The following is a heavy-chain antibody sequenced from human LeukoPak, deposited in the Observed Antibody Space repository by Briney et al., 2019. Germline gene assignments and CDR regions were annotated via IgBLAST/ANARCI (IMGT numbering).Heavy chain of an antibody. Sequence: DPSETLSLTCTVSGGSISSYYWSWLRQPPGKGLEWIGYIYYSGNTNYNPSLESRVTISVDTSKNQFSLKLRTVTAADTAVYYCARHSADCTGTSCYLFDPWGQGTLVTVSS. D-gene: IGHD2-2*01. V-gene: IGHV4-59*08. CDR3: ARHSADCTGTSCYLFDP. CDR2: IYYSGNT. CDR1: GGSISSYY. J-gene: IGHJ5*02.